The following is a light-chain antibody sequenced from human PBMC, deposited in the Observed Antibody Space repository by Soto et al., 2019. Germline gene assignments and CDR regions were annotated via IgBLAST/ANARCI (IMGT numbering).Light chain of an antibody. CDR2: GAS. CDR1: QSVSSSY. J-gene: IGKJ1*01. CDR3: QQVPKT. Sequence: EIVLTQSPGTLSLSPGERATLSCRASQSVSSSYLAWYQQKPGQAPRLLIYGASSRATGIPDRFSGSGSGTDFTLTISRLEPEDFAVYYCQQVPKTFGQGTKVEIK. V-gene: IGKV3-20*01.